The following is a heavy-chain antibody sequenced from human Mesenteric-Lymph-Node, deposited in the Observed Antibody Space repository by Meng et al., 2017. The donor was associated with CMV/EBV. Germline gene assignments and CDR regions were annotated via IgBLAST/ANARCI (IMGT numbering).Heavy chain of an antibody. D-gene: IGHD3-3*01. J-gene: IGHJ4*02. V-gene: IGHV3-21*01. CDR2: IGADSGGI. CDR1: GFTFSSYE. CDR3: ARSLQEPVFGVDIQLFYFDY. Sequence: GSLKISCAASGFTFSSYEMNWVRQAPGKGLEWVSIIGADSGGIQYGDSVKGRFTISRDNARNSLYLQMNSLRAEDTAVYYCARSLQEPVFGVDIQLFYFDYWGQGILVTVSS.